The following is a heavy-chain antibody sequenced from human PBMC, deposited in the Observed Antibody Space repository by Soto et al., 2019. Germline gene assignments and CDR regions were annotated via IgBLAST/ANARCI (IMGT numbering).Heavy chain of an antibody. J-gene: IGHJ3*02. CDR3: ASTGDFWSGYYPPGAFDI. CDR1: GGSISSGGYY. Sequence: SETLSLTCTVSGGSISSGGYYWSWIRQHPGKGLEWIGYIYYSGSTYYNPSLKSRVTISVDTSKNQFSLKLSSVTAADTAVYYCASTGDFWSGYYPPGAFDIWGQGTMVTVS. CDR2: IYYSGST. D-gene: IGHD3-3*01. V-gene: IGHV4-31*03.